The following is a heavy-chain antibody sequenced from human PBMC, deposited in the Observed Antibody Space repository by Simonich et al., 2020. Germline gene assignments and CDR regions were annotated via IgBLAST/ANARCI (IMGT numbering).Heavy chain of an antibody. J-gene: IGHJ4*02. CDR2: IYHSGST. CDR1: GYSISSGYY. D-gene: IGHD2-15*01. V-gene: IGHV4-38-2*01. CDR3: ANNKGWY. Sequence: QVQLQESGPGLVKPSETLSLTCAVSGYSISSGYYWGWIRQPPGKGLEWIGSIYHSGSTYYNPSLKSRVTISVDTSKNQFSLKLSSGTAADTAVYYCANNKGWYWGQGTLVTVSS.